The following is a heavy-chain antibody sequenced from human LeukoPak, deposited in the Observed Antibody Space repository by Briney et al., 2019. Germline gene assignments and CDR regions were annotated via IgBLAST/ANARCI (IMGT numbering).Heavy chain of an antibody. CDR3: ARVVPPTDYGSGSYFWDPYYFDY. CDR2: ISWNSITI. J-gene: IGHJ4*02. CDR1: GFPFDDYA. Sequence: SGGSLRLSCVASGFPFDDYAMHWVRQAPGKGLEWVSGISWNSITIGYADSVKGRFTISRDNAKNSLYLQMNSLRAEDTAVYYCARVVPPTDYGSGSYFWDPYYFDYWGQGTLVTVSS. D-gene: IGHD3-10*01. V-gene: IGHV3-9*01.